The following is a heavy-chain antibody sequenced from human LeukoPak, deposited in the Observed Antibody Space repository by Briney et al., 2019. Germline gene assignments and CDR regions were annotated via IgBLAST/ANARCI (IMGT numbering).Heavy chain of an antibody. CDR1: GRSFSGYY. V-gene: IGHV4-34*01. J-gene: IGHJ4*02. D-gene: IGHD6-13*01. Sequence: SETLSLTCAVYGRSFSGYYWSWIRQPPGKGLEWIWEINHSGSTNYNPSLKSRVTISVDTSKNQFSLKLSSVTAADTAVYYWARGPHIAAAGTGRFWNYWGRGTLVTVSS. CDR3: ARGPHIAAAGTGRFWNY. CDR2: INHSGST.